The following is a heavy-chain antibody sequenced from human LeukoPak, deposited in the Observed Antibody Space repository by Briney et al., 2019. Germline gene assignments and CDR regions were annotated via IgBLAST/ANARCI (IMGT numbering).Heavy chain of an antibody. CDR3: ARVPHYASGTQGDY. CDR1: GGSISSSNNY. CDR2: IYYTGST. V-gene: IGHV4-39*07. J-gene: IGHJ4*02. Sequence: SETLSLTCTVSGGSISSSNNYWGWIRQPPGKGLEWIGSIYYTGSTYYSPSLESRLTISVDTPKNHFSLKLSSVTAADMAVYYCARVPHYASGTQGDYWGQGTLVTVS. D-gene: IGHD3-10*01.